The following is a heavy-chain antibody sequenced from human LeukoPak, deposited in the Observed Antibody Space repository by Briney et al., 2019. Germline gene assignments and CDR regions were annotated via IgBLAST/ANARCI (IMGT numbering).Heavy chain of an antibody. CDR3: ARAARWFGELYRWFDP. J-gene: IGHJ5*02. CDR1: GGSFSGYY. V-gene: IGHV4-34*01. Sequence: SETLSLTCAVYGGSFSGYYWSWIRQPPGKGLEWIGEINHSGSTNYNPSLNSRVTISVDTSKNQFSLKLSSVPAADTAVYYCARAARWFGELYRWFDPWGQGTLVTVSS. CDR2: INHSGST. D-gene: IGHD3-10*01.